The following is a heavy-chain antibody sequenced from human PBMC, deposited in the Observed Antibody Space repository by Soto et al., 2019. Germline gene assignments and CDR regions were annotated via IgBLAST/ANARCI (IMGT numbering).Heavy chain of an antibody. CDR3: ATDLRSRRPYYDIQPENGVFDY. J-gene: IGHJ4*02. Sequence: ASVTVSCKVSVHTLPELSMHGVRQAPGQGPEWMGGFDPEDGETIYAQKFQGRVTMTEDTSTDTAYMELSSLRSEDTAVYYCATDLRSRRPYYDIQPENGVFDYWGQGPLVTVSS. D-gene: IGHD3-9*01. CDR1: VHTLPELS. V-gene: IGHV1-24*01. CDR2: FDPEDGET.